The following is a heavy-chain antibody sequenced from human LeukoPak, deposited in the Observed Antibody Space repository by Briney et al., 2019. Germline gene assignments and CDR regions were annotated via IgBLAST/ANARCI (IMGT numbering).Heavy chain of an antibody. CDR2: ITKGGATV. D-gene: IGHD2-21*01. CDR3: VRLSVSIPTMFFL. J-gene: IGHJ4*02. CDR1: GLIHNKYD. V-gene: IGHV3-48*03. Sequence: GGSLRLSCALCGLIHNKYDLMGVGLTPGKGLEWISYITKGGATVLYAESVKGRFTISRDNANSSLYLQMNSLSAEDTAVYFCVRLSVSIPTMFFLWGQGTLVTVSS.